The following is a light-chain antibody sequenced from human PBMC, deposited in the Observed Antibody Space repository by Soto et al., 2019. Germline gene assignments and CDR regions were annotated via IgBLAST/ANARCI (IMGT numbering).Light chain of an antibody. J-gene: IGKJ1*01. Sequence: EIVLTQSPGTLSLSPGERATLSCRASQSVSTDYLAWYQQKPGQAPRLLIYGASSRATGIADRFSGSGSGTDFTLIISSLEPEDSAVYYCHQYGSSPPWTFGQGTKLEIK. CDR2: GAS. CDR1: QSVSTDY. V-gene: IGKV3-20*01. CDR3: HQYGSSPPWT.